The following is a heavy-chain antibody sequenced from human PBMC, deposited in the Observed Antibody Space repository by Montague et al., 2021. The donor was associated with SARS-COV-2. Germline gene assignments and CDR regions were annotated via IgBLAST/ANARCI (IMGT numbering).Heavy chain of an antibody. CDR3: ARTVVVPAAMSRYYGMDV. V-gene: IGHV4-59*08. Sequence: SETLSLTCTVSGGPISSYYWSWIRQPPGKGLEWIGYIYYSGSTNYNPSLKSRVTMSVDTSKNQFSLKLSSVTAADTAVYYCARTVVVPAAMSRYYGMDVWGQGTSVTVSS. D-gene: IGHD2-2*01. J-gene: IGHJ6*02. CDR2: IYYSGST. CDR1: GGPISSYY.